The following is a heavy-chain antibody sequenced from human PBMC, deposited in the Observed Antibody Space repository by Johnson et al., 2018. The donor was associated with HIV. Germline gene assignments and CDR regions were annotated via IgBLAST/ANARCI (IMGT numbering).Heavy chain of an antibody. V-gene: IGHV3-30*04. D-gene: IGHD6-19*01. J-gene: IGHJ3*02. CDR2: ISYDGKNE. CDR3: ARDRSSGWYGRVDAFDI. CDR1: GFTFSSYP. Sequence: QVQLVESGGDVVQPGRSLRLSCAASGFTFSSYPMHWVRQAPGKGLEWMAFISYDGKNEYYADSVKGRFTISRDNSKNTLYLQMNSLRAEDTAVYYCARDRSSGWYGRVDAFDIWGQGTMVTVSS.